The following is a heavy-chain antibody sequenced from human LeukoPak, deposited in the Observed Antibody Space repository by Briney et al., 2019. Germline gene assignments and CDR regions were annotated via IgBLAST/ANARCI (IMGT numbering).Heavy chain of an antibody. Sequence: GASVKVSCKASGGTFSSYSISWVRQAPGQGLEWMGRIIPIHGIANYAQKFQGRVTITADKSTSRAYMELSSLKYEDTAVYYCARGNLYCSSTSCYSGWFDPWGQGTLVTVSS. CDR1: GGTFSSYS. CDR2: IIPIHGIA. J-gene: IGHJ5*02. V-gene: IGHV1-69*02. D-gene: IGHD2-2*01. CDR3: ARGNLYCSSTSCYSGWFDP.